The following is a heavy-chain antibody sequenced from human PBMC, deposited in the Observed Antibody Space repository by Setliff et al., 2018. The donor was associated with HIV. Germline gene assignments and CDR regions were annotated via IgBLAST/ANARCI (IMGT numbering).Heavy chain of an antibody. Sequence: ASVKVSCKASGYTFTSYGISWVRQAPGQGLEWMGWISPYNGNTKYAQKLQGRVTMTTDTSTSTAYMELRGLSPDDTALYFCATGGGQSFDYWGQGTLVTVSS. D-gene: IGHD1-26*01. V-gene: IGHV1-18*01. J-gene: IGHJ4*02. CDR3: ATGGGQSFDY. CDR1: GYTFTSYG. CDR2: ISPYNGNT.